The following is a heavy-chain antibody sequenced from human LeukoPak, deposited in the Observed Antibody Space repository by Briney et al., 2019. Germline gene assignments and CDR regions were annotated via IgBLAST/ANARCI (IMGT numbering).Heavy chain of an antibody. CDR3: ARGLVATMVDY. Sequence: ASVKVSCKASGYTFTGYYMHWVRQAPGQGLEWMGWINPNSGGTKYAQKFQVRVTMTRDTSITTAYMELSRLRSDDTAVYYCARGLVATMVDYWGQGTLVTVSS. CDR1: GYTFTGYY. J-gene: IGHJ4*02. CDR2: INPNSGGT. D-gene: IGHD5-12*01. V-gene: IGHV1-2*02.